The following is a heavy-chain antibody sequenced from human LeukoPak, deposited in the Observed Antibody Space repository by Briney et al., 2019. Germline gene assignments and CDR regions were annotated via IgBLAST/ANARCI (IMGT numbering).Heavy chain of an antibody. D-gene: IGHD6-13*01. J-gene: IGHJ1*01. CDR2: ISGSGAST. V-gene: IGHV3-23*01. Sequence: GGSLRLSCLTSGFTLSTNAMSWVRQAPGKGLEWISGISGSGASTYYADSVKGRFTISRDNSKNTLYLQMNSLRAEDTAVYYCARGQQLVLGYFQHWGQGTLVTVSS. CDR1: GFTLSTNA. CDR3: ARGQQLVLGYFQH.